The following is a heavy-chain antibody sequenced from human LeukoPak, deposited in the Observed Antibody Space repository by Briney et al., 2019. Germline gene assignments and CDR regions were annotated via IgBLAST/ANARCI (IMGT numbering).Heavy chain of an antibody. CDR1: GFSFSSYS. D-gene: IGHD6-19*01. CDR3: EVDSGWDDY. J-gene: IGHJ4*02. CDR2: ISSSSSTI. Sequence: GGSLRLSCAASGFSFSSYSMNWARQSPGKGLEWDSYISSSSSTISYADSVKGRFTISRDNAKNSLYLQMNSLRAEDTAVYYCEVDSGWDDYWGQGTLVTVSS. V-gene: IGHV3-48*01.